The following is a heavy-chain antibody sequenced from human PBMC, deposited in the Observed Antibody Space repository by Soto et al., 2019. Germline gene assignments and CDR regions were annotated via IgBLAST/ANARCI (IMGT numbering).Heavy chain of an antibody. CDR3: ARPRGSQGWFDP. Sequence: ASLKVSCKSSGYPFTSYAIHWVRQAPGQRLEWMGWINAGNGNTKYSQKFQGRVTITRDTSASTAYMELSSLRSEDTAVYYCARPRGSQGWFDPWGQGTLVTVSS. J-gene: IGHJ5*02. V-gene: IGHV1-3*01. CDR1: GYPFTSYA. CDR2: INAGNGNT.